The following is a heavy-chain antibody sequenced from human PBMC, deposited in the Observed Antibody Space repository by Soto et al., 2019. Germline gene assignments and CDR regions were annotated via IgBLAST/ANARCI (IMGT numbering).Heavy chain of an antibody. D-gene: IGHD3-10*01. CDR1: GFTLRSYW. CDR3: ATLFSSGSSLDY. Sequence: EVQLVESGGGLVHPGGSLRLSCGASGFTLRSYWMHWVRQAPGKGLVWVSNINSDGSSTNYADSVKGRFTISRDNAKNTRYLQMNSLRADDTAVYYCATLFSSGSSLDYWGQGTLVTVSS. CDR2: INSDGSST. J-gene: IGHJ4*02. V-gene: IGHV3-74*01.